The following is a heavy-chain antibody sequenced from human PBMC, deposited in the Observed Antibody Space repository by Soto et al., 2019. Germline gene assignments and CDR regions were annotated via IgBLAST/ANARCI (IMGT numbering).Heavy chain of an antibody. CDR3: ARVSLISRVFDY. Sequence: EVQLLESGGGLVRPGGSLRLSCEGSGFSFSGYSMNWVRQAPGKGLEWVSYLSKSSTTIYYADSVKGRFTITRDNARNSLYLQMNSLRAEDTAVYYCARVSLISRVFDYWGQGSLVTVSS. CDR2: LSKSSTTI. D-gene: IGHD2-15*01. CDR1: GFSFSGYS. J-gene: IGHJ4*02. V-gene: IGHV3-48*01.